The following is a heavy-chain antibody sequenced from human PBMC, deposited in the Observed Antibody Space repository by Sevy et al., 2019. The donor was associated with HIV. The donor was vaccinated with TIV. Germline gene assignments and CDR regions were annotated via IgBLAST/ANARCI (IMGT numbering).Heavy chain of an antibody. CDR2: ISGDSGHT. J-gene: IGHJ6*02. D-gene: IGHD3-22*01. V-gene: IGHV3-11*06. CDR3: ARDGNSGYYFNYYYYGMDV. CDR1: GFSLNDYY. Sequence: GGSLRLSCAATGFSLNDYYMTWIRQAPGKGLEWVSYISGDSGHTNYAESVKGRFTISRDNTKNFVYLQMDGLRAGDTATYYCARDGNSGYYFNYYYYGMDVWGQGTTVTVSS.